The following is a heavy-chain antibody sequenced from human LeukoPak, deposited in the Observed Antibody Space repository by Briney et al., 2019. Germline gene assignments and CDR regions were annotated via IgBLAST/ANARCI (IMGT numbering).Heavy chain of an antibody. D-gene: IGHD6-19*01. CDR2: ISYDGSNK. CDR3: AKDGADRLITSSGLLYYYYGMDV. V-gene: IGHV3-30*18. J-gene: IGHJ6*02. CDR1: GFTFSSYG. Sequence: PGGSLRLSCAASGFTFSSYGMHWVRQAPGKGLEWVAVISYDGSNKYYADSVKGRFTISRDNSKNTLYLQMNSLRAEDTAVYYCAKDGADRLITSSGLLYYYYGMDVWGQGTTVTVSS.